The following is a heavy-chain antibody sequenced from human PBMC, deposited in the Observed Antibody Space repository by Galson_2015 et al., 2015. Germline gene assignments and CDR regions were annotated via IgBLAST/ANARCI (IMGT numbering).Heavy chain of an antibody. J-gene: IGHJ6*03. CDR2: ISSSSSYI. CDR3: AREFRLLWFREHYYYMDV. V-gene: IGHV3-21*01. CDR1: GFTFSSYS. Sequence: SLRLSCAASGFTFSSYSMNWVRQAPGKGLEWVSSISSSSSYIYYADSVKGRFTISRDNAKNSLYLQMNSLRAEDTAVYYCAREFRLLWFREHYYYMDVWGKGTTVTVSS. D-gene: IGHD3-10*01.